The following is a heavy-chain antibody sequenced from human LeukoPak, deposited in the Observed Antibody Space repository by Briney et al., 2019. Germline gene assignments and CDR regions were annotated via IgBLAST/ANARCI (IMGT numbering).Heavy chain of an antibody. CDR3: STGNY. CDR1: GFSFTDAW. Sequence: PGGSLRLSCAASGFSFTDAWMSWVRQAPGKGLEWVGHLKSIAAGGTTDYAAPVKARFTISGDDSKNTLYLQMNSLKTEDTAVYYCSTGNYWGQGTLVTVSS. CDR2: LKSIAAGGTT. V-gene: IGHV3-15*01. J-gene: IGHJ4*02.